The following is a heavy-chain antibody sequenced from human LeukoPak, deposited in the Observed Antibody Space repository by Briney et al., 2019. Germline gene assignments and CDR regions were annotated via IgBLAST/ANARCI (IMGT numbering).Heavy chain of an antibody. CDR2: INHSGST. V-gene: IGHV4-34*01. CDR3: ARLQLEFYMDV. CDR1: GFTFDDYW. Sequence: AGGSLRLSCGASGFTFDDYWMSWVRQAPGKGLEWIGEINHSGSTNYNPSLKSRVTISVDTSKNQFSLKLSSVTAADTAVYYCARLQLEFYMDVWGKGTTVTISS. J-gene: IGHJ6*03. D-gene: IGHD6-13*01.